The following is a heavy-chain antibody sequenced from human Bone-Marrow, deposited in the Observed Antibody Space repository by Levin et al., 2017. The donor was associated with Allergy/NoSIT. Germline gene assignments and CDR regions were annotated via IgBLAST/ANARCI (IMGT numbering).Heavy chain of an antibody. Sequence: SQTLSLTCTVSGGSISSSYWTWLRQPAGKGLEWIGRILASGSTNYNPSLKSRVTMSVDTSKDQFSLKLSSVSAADTAVYYCARGGGGAFQFDPWGQGTLVTVSS. V-gene: IGHV4-4*07. D-gene: IGHD1-26*01. CDR3: ARGGGGAFQFDP. CDR1: GGSISSSY. J-gene: IGHJ5*02. CDR2: ILASGST.